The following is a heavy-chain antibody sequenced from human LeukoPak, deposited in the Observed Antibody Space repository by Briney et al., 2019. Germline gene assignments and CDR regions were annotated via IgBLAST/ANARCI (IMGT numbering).Heavy chain of an antibody. V-gene: IGHV3-74*01. CDR1: GLTFSNYW. Sequence: GGSLRLYCAASGLTFSNYWMHWVRQAPGKGRVWVSSINSDGSSRNYADSVKGRFTISRDNAKNTLYLQMNSLRAEDTAVYYCASASSHRIAAGGDYWGQGTLVTVSS. D-gene: IGHD6-13*01. CDR2: INSDGSSR. CDR3: ASASSHRIAAGGDY. J-gene: IGHJ4*02.